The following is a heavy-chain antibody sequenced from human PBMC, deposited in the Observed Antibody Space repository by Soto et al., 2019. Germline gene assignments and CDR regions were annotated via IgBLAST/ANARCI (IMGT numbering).Heavy chain of an antibody. J-gene: IGHJ6*03. CDR2: ISGSGGST. V-gene: IGHV3-23*01. CDR3: AKHVQIFYYYYYMDV. CDR1: GFTFSSYA. D-gene: IGHD3-3*01. Sequence: EVQLLESGGGLVQPGGSLRLSCAASGFTFSSYAMSWVRQAPGKGLEWVSAISGSGGSTYYADSVKGRFTISRDNSKNTLYPQMNSLRAEDTAVYYCAKHVQIFYYYYYMDVWGKGTTVTVSS.